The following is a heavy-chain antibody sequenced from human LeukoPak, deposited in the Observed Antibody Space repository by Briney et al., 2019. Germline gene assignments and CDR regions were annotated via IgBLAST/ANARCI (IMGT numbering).Heavy chain of an antibody. CDR1: GYSFTGYY. D-gene: IGHD3-22*01. J-gene: IGHJ4*02. V-gene: IGHV1-2*02. CDR2: IDPDTAGT. Sequence: ASVKVSCKASGYSFTGYYMHWVRQAPGQGLEWMGWIDPDTAGTNYAQKFQGRVSMTRNTSSSTAYMELSRLTSDDTAAYYCWLYYDRRGVAFDYWGPGTLVTVSS. CDR3: WLYYDRRGVAFDY.